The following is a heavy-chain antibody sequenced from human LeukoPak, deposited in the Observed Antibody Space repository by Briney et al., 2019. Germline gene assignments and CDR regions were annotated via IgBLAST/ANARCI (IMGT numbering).Heavy chain of an antibody. CDR2: ISYDGSNK. CDR1: GFTFSSYS. Sequence: GGSLRLSCAASGFTFSSYSMNWVRQAPGKGLEWVAVISYDGSNKYYADSVKGRFTISRDNSKNTLYLQMNSLRAEDTAVYYCARERGGDYYYYGMDVWGQGTTVTVSS. J-gene: IGHJ6*02. V-gene: IGHV3-30*03. D-gene: IGHD2-21*01. CDR3: ARERGGDYYYYGMDV.